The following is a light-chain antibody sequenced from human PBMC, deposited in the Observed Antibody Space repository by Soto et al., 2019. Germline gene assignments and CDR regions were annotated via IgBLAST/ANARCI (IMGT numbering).Light chain of an antibody. J-gene: IGKJ1*01. CDR2: AAS. Sequence: DIQMTQSPSSLSASVGDRVTITCRASQSINNYLNWYQQESGRAPKLLVYAASSLQGKVPSRFSGSGSGTDFTLTISSLQPEDFATYYCQQSYSSPWTFGQGTKVEMK. CDR1: QSINNY. CDR3: QQSYSSPWT. V-gene: IGKV1-39*01.